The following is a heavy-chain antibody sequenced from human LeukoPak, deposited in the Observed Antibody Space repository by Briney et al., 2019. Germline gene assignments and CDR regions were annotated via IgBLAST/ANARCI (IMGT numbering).Heavy chain of an antibody. D-gene: IGHD2-15*01. CDR2: INHSGST. Sequence: SETLSLTCAVYGGSFSGYYWSWIRQPPGKELEWIGEINHSGSTNYNPSLKSRVTISVDTSKNQFSLKLSSVTAADTAVYYCARGTLVVVVAATAYYYYYMYVWGKGTTVTVSS. J-gene: IGHJ6*03. CDR3: ARGTLVVVVAATAYYYYYMYV. V-gene: IGHV4-34*01. CDR1: GGSFSGYY.